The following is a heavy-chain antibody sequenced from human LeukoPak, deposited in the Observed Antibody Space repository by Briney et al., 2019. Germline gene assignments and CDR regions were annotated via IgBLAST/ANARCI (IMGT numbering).Heavy chain of an antibody. Sequence: GGSLRLSGATSGFTFSHYGMHWVRQAPGRGLDWVAHIRYDESDKYYADSVKGRFTISRDISKNTVYLQMNSLRVEDTAVYYCAKDFNWAFDYWGQGTLVTVSS. V-gene: IGHV3-30*02. CDR2: IRYDESDK. CDR1: GFTFSHYG. D-gene: IGHD1-1*01. CDR3: AKDFNWAFDY. J-gene: IGHJ4*02.